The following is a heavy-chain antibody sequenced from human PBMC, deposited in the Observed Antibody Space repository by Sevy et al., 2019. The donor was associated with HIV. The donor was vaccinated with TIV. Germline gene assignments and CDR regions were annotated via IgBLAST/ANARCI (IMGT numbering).Heavy chain of an antibody. V-gene: IGHV3-49*03. D-gene: IGHD4-17*01. CDR3: TRVWATVDTPEYYFGY. CDR1: GFTFGDYA. J-gene: IGHJ4*02. Sequence: GGSLRLSCTSSGFTFGDYAMSWFRQAPGKGLEWVAFIRRNSYEPYGGTTDYAASVKGRFTISRDDSKSIAYLQMNSLKAEDIAVYYCTRVWATVDTPEYYFGYWGQGILVTVS. CDR2: IRRNSYEPYGGTT.